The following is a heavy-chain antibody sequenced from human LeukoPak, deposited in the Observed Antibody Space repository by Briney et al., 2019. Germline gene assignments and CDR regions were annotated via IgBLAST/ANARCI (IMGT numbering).Heavy chain of an antibody. Sequence: PGGSLKLSCAASGFTFRDFYMTWLRQAPGKELDWVAYIGPSGTIMNYADSVKGRFTVSRDNAENSLYLQMNSLRAEDTAVYYCTRDHRLCDYWGQGTLVTVSS. V-gene: IGHV3-11*01. CDR1: GFTFRDFY. CDR2: IGPSGTIM. J-gene: IGHJ4*02. CDR3: TRDHRLCDY.